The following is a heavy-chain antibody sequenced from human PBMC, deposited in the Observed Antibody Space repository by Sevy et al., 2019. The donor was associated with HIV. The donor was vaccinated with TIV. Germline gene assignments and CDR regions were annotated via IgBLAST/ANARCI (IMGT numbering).Heavy chain of an antibody. D-gene: IGHD3-22*01. J-gene: IGHJ3*02. CDR2: ISSSSSTI. CDR3: ARDLVGAAYYYDSSGPGGGAFDI. CDR1: GFTFSSYS. V-gene: IGHV3-48*02. Sequence: GGSLRLSCAASGFTFSSYSMNWVRQAPGKGLEWVSYISSSSSTIYYADSVKGRFTISRDNAKNSLYLQMNSLRDEDTAVYYCARDLVGAAYYYDSSGPGGGAFDIWGQGTMVTVSS.